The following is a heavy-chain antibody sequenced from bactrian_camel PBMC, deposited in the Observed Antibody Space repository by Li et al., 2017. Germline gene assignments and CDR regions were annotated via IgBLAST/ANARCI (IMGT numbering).Heavy chain of an antibody. V-gene: IGHV3S1*01. CDR2: IYSVDGST. D-gene: IGHD6*01. CDR1: GFTFSNYW. Sequence: HVQLVESGGGLVQAGGSLRLSSTASGFTFSNYWMYWVRQTPGKGLEWVSNIYSVDGSTGYADSVKGRFTISRDTAKNTVYLHMNGLNPEDTAMYYCTREDPGAGRADWGQGTQVTVS. J-gene: IGHJ4*01. CDR3: TREDPGAGRAD.